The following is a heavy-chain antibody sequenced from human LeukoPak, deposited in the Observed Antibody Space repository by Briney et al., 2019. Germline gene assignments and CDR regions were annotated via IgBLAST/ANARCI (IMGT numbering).Heavy chain of an antibody. V-gene: IGHV1-2*02. Sequence: ASVKVSCKASGYTFTGYYMHWVRQAPGQGLEWMGWINPNSGGTNYAQTLQDRVTMTTDTSTSTAYMELRTLRSDDTALYYCAREPSGGRVGAPGGPFDYWGQGTLVTVSS. CDR3: AREPSGGRVGAPGGPFDY. D-gene: IGHD1-26*01. CDR2: INPNSGGT. J-gene: IGHJ4*02. CDR1: GYTFTGYY.